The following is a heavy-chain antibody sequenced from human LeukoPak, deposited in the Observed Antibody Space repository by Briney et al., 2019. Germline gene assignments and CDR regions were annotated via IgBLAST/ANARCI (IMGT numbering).Heavy chain of an antibody. CDR2: IYYSGST. CDR3: AREGLYFDWNWFDP. J-gene: IGHJ5*02. V-gene: IGHV4-31*03. Sequence: SQTLFLTCTVSGGSISSGGYYWSWIRQHPGKGLEWIGYIYYSGSTYYNPSLKSRVTISVDTSKNQFSLKLSSVTAADTAVYYCAREGLYFDWNWFDPWGQGTLVTVSS. D-gene: IGHD3-9*01. CDR1: GGSISSGGYY.